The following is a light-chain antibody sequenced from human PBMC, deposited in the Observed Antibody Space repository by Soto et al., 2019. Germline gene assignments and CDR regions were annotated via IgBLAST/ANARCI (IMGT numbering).Light chain of an antibody. J-gene: IGLJ3*02. Sequence: QSVLTQPPSASGSPGQSVTISCTGTSSDVGGYNYVSWYQQHPGKAPKLMIYEVTKRPSGVPDRFSGSKSGTTASLTVSGLHAEDEADYYCCSYASSSNYLVFGGGTKLTVL. CDR2: EVT. CDR3: CSYASSSNYLV. V-gene: IGLV2-8*01. CDR1: SSDVGGYNY.